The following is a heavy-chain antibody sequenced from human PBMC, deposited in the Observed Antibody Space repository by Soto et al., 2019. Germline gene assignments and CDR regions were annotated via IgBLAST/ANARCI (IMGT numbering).Heavy chain of an antibody. J-gene: IGHJ5*02. Sequence: GASVKVSCKASGGTFSSYAISWVRQAPGQGLEWMGGIIPIFGTANYAQKFQGRVTITADESTSTAYMELSSLRSEDTAVYYCARGSIVVVVAQVPYNWFDPWGQGTLVTVS. CDR3: ARGSIVVVVAQVPYNWFDP. D-gene: IGHD2-15*01. CDR1: GGTFSSYA. V-gene: IGHV1-69*13. CDR2: IIPIFGTA.